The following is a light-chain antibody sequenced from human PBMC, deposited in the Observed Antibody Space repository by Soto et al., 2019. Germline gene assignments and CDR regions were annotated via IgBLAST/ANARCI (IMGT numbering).Light chain of an antibody. CDR2: GAS. Sequence: TVWRHSHGTLSXXPGEXATVXXRXSQSVSNNYLAWYQQKPGQAPRLLIYGASNRATGMAGTFSGSGSGTDFTLTISSLQPEDFATYYCQKYSCGPRTFGQRTKVDIK. CDR1: QSVSNNY. J-gene: IGKJ1*01. V-gene: IGKV3-20*01. CDR3: QKYSCGPRT.